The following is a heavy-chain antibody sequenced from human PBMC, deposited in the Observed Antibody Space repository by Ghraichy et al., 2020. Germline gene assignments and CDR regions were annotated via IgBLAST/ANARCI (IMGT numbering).Heavy chain of an antibody. D-gene: IGHD2-2*01. CDR3: TTDPSCSSSGCYWADY. CDR2: IKSETDGGTT. CDR1: GFTFSLSW. Sequence: GESLRLSCATSGFTFSLSWMSWVRQAPGKGLEWVGRIKSETDGGTTDYASPVKGRFTISRDDSKNILYLQMNSLKTEDTAVYYCTTDPSCSSSGCYWADYWGQGALVTVSS. V-gene: IGHV3-15*01. J-gene: IGHJ4*02.